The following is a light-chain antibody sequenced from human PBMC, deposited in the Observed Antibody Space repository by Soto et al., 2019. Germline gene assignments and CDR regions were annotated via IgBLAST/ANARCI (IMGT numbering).Light chain of an antibody. Sequence: DIQMTQSPSTLSASVGDRVTITCRASQTINSWLAWYQQKPGKAPKLLTYKASYLQSWVPSTFSGSGSGTEFTLTISSLQPDDFATYYCQQYKSYSSWTFGQGTKVDIK. CDR1: QTINSW. V-gene: IGKV1-5*03. J-gene: IGKJ1*01. CDR2: KAS. CDR3: QQYKSYSSWT.